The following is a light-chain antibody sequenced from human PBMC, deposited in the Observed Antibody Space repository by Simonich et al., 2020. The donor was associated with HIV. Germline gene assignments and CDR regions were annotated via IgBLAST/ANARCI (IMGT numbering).Light chain of an antibody. CDR1: QSVRSN. J-gene: IGKJ4*01. CDR3: QQYKDLILT. V-gene: IGKV3-15*01. Sequence: EIVMTQSPATLSVSPGERATLSCRASQSVRSNLAWYQQKTGQAPRLLIYGATTRATGIPARFSGSGSDTEFILTISSMQSEDFAVYFCQQYKDLILTFGGGTKVDIK. CDR2: GAT.